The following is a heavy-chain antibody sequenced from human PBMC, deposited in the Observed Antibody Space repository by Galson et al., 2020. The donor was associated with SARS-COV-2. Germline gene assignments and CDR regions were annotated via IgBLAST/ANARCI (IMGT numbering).Heavy chain of an antibody. CDR3: VKDFDPRRAVAGTPGY. D-gene: IGHD6-19*01. CDR2: ISWNSGSV. V-gene: IGHV3-9*01. Sequence: SLKISCAASGFTFEDYALHWVRQVPGKDPEWVSGISWNSGSVGYADSLKGRFTISRDNAKKGLYLQMNSLRLDDTALYYCVKDFDPRRAVAGTPGYWGHGTLVTVSS. CDR1: GFTFEDYA. J-gene: IGHJ4*01.